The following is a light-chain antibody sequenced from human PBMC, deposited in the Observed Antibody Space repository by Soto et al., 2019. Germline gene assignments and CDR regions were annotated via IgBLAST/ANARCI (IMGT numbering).Light chain of an antibody. J-gene: IGKJ3*01. CDR2: AAS. CDR1: QGIGSY. CDR3: QQYHSFPFT. Sequence: AIRMTQSPSSLSASTGDRVTITCRASQGIGSYLAWYQQKPGKAPNLLIYAASTLQSGVPSMFSGSGSGTDFTLTISCLQSEDFATYYCQQYHSFPFTFGPGTKVDIK. V-gene: IGKV1-8*01.